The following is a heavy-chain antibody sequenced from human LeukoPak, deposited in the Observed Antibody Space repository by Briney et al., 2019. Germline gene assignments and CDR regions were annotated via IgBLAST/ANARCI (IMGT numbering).Heavy chain of an antibody. Sequence: SETLSLTCTVSGGSISSGDYYWSWIRQPPGKGLEWIGYIYYSGSTYYNPSLKSRVTISVDTSKNQFSLKLSSVTAADTAVYYCARRRGYSYEPFDYWGQGTLVTVSP. CDR1: GGSISSGDYY. D-gene: IGHD5-18*01. J-gene: IGHJ4*02. V-gene: IGHV4-30-4*08. CDR2: IYYSGST. CDR3: ARRRGYSYEPFDY.